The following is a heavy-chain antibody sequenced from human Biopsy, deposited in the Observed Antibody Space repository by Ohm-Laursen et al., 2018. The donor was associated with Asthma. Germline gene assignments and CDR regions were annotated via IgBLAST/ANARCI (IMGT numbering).Heavy chain of an antibody. CDR2: INWNGGST. CDR3: GRDMGGFGSGWFPVEF. Sequence: SLRLSCAASGFTFDDYGMSWVRQAPGKGLDWASGINWNGGSTGYADSVKGRFTISRDNAKNSLYLQMNSLRAEDTALYHCGRDMGGFGSGWFPVEFWGQGTLVTVSS. D-gene: IGHD6-19*01. J-gene: IGHJ4*02. CDR1: GFTFDDYG. V-gene: IGHV3-20*01.